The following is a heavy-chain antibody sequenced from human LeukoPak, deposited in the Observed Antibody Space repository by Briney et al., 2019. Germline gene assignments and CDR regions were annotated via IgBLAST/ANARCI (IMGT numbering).Heavy chain of an antibody. CDR3: ARVGAVAGFRNNWFDS. V-gene: IGHV4-34*01. J-gene: IGHJ5*01. D-gene: IGHD6-19*01. CDR1: GGSFSGYF. Sequence: PSETLSLTCAVYGGSFSGYFWSWIRQPPGKGLERLGEINHSGSTNYNPSLKSRVTISVDTSKNQFSLKLSSVTAADTAVYYCARVGAVAGFRNNWFDSWGQGTLVTVSS. CDR2: INHSGST.